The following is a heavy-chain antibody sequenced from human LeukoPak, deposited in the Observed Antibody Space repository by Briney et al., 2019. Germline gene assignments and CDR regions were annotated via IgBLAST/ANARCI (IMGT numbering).Heavy chain of an antibody. J-gene: IGHJ5*02. V-gene: IGHV6-1*01. Sequence: SQTLSLTCAISGDSVSSNSAAWNWITQSPSRGLEWLGRTYYRCKWYNDYAVSVKSRITINPNTSKNQFSLQLNSVPPEDTAVYYFARDGGTTRLNPRKNWLDPWGQGTLVTVSS. CDR3: ARDGGTTRLNPRKNWLDP. CDR1: GDSVSSNSAA. D-gene: IGHD1-7*01. CDR2: TYYRCKWYN.